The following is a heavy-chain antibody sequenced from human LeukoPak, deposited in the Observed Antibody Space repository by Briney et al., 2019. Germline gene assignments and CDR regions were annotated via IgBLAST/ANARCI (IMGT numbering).Heavy chain of an antibody. V-gene: IGHV1-2*02. J-gene: IGHJ4*02. CDR1: GYSFTDYY. CDR3: AREKLSYSSGWYYYFDY. CDR2: INPNSGGT. Sequence: ASVKVSCKASGYSFTDYYMHWVRQAPGQGLEWMGWINPNSGGTNYAQKFQGRVTMTRDTSISTAYMELSSLRSEDTAVYYCAREKLSYSSGWYYYFDYWGQGTLVTVSS. D-gene: IGHD6-19*01.